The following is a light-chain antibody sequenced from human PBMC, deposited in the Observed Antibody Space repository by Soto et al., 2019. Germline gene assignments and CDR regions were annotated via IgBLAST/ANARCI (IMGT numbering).Light chain of an antibody. J-gene: IGKJ2*01. V-gene: IGKV3-15*01. CDR1: QSVSSS. CDR3: QQYNNWPLYT. Sequence: EIVMTPSPATLSVSPGERATLTCRASQSVSSSLAWYQQKPGQAPRLLIYGASTRATGIPARFSGSRSGTEFTLNISSLQSEDFAVYYCQQYNNWPLYTFGQGTKLEIK. CDR2: GAS.